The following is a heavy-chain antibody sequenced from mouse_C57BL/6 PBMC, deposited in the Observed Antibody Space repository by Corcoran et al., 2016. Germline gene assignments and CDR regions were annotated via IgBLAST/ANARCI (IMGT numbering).Heavy chain of an antibody. V-gene: IGHV1-81*01. CDR1: GYTFTSYG. CDR3: AKPYDYEVYAMDY. J-gene: IGHJ4*01. D-gene: IGHD2-4*01. Sequence: QVQLQQSGAELARPGASVKLSCKASGYTFTSYGISWVKQRTGQGLEWIGEIYPRSGNTYYNEKFKGKATLTADKSSSTAYMELRSLTSEDAAVDFCAKPYDYEVYAMDYWGQGTSVTVSS. CDR2: IYPRSGNT.